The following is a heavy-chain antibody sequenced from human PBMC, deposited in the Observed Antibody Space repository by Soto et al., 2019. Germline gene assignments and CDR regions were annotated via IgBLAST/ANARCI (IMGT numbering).Heavy chain of an antibody. CDR3: ARHSGRYASSWFDA. D-gene: IGHD6-13*01. CDR1: GGSISSSSFY. CDR2: IYYSGST. J-gene: IGHJ5*02. Sequence: SETLSLTCAVSGGSISSSSFYWGWIRQPPGKGLEWIGSIYYSGSTYYNPSLKSRVTVSINTSKNQFFLELSSVTAADTAVYFCARHSGRYASSWFDAWGPGTLVTV. V-gene: IGHV4-39*01.